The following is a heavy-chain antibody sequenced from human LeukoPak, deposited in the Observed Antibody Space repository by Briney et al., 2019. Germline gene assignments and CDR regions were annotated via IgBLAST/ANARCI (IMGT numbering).Heavy chain of an antibody. D-gene: IGHD6-13*01. Sequence: ASVKVSCKASGYDFISYGVDWVRQAPGQGLEWMGWINTNTGNPTYAQGFTGRFVFSLDTSVSTAYLQISSLKADDTAVYYCARDPYTSSSWYRGRANNWFDPWGQGTLVTVSS. CDR3: ARDPYTSSSWYRGRANNWFDP. J-gene: IGHJ5*02. CDR2: INTNTGNP. V-gene: IGHV7-4-1*02. CDR1: GYDFISYG.